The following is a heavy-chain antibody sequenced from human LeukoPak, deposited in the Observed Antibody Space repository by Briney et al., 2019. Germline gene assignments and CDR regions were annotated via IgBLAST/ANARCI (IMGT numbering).Heavy chain of an antibody. CDR1: GFTISSYE. J-gene: IGHJ5*02. CDR2: ISSSGSTI. CDR3: ASFYDSSGYYYSNWFDP. Sequence: SGGSLRLSCAASGFTISSYEMNWVRQAPGKGLEWVSYISSSGSTIYYADSVKGRFTISRDNAKNSLYLQMNSLRAEDTAVYYCASFYDSSGYYYSNWFDPWGQGTLVTVSS. V-gene: IGHV3-48*03. D-gene: IGHD3-22*01.